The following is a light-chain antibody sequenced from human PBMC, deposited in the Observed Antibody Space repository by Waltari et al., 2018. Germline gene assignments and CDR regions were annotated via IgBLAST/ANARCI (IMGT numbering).Light chain of an antibody. Sequence: DIVMTQSPDSLTVSLGVRATITCKSNQNLLFRSTNKNYLAWYQQKPGLPLKLPFYWASTRESGVPDRFSGSGSGKDFTLTISSLQAEDVAVYYCQQYFSVPETFGQGTKLEIK. J-gene: IGKJ2*01. V-gene: IGKV4-1*01. CDR1: QNLLFRSTNKNY. CDR3: QQYFSVPET. CDR2: WAS.